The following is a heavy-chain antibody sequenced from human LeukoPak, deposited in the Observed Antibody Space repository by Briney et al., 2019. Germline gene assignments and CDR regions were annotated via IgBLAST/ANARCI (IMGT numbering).Heavy chain of an antibody. CDR1: GGSISSYY. CDR3: AREGGGYCTNGVCYPSP. Sequence: SETLSLTCTVSGGSISSYYWSWIRQPPGKGLEWIGYIYNSGSTNYNPSLKSRVTISVDTSKNQFSLKLSSVTAADTAVYYCAREGGGYCTNGVCYPSPWGQGTLVTVSS. CDR2: IYNSGST. D-gene: IGHD2-8*01. V-gene: IGHV4-4*08. J-gene: IGHJ5*02.